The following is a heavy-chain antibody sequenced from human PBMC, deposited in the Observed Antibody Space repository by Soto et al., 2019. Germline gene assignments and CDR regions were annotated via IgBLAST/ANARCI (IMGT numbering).Heavy chain of an antibody. J-gene: IGHJ6*02. CDR3: ARGLQYSVSYYYGMDV. Sequence: ETLSLTCTVSGGSISSSSHYWGWIRQPPGKGLEWVSVIYSGGSTYYADSVKGRFTISRDNSKNTLYLQMNSLRAEDTAVYYCARGLQYSVSYYYGMDVWGQGTTVTVS. V-gene: IGHV3-66*01. D-gene: IGHD5-12*01. CDR2: IYSGGST. CDR1: GGSISSSSHY.